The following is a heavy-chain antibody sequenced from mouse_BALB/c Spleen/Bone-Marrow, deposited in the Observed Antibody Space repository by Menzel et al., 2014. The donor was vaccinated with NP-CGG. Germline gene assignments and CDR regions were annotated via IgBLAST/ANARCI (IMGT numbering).Heavy chain of an antibody. CDR1: GYTFTDYV. V-gene: IGHV1-77*01. J-gene: IGHJ4*01. Sequence: VMLVESGPELVKPGASVKMSCKASGYTFTDYVISWVKQRTGQGLEWIGEIYPGSGSTYYNEKFKGKATLTADKSSNTAYMQLSSLTSEDSAVDFCARGLGLPFYAMDYWGQGTSVTVSS. CDR3: ARGLGLPFYAMDY. D-gene: IGHD3-1*01. CDR2: IYPGSGST.